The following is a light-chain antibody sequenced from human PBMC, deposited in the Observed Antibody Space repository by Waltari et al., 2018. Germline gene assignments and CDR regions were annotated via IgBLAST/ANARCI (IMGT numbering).Light chain of an antibody. CDR1: HRIGSW. V-gene: IGKV1-5*01. CDR2: AAS. Sequence: DLQMTQSPPTLSASVGDRVTIPCRASHRIGSWLAWYQQKPGKAPKVLIYAASTLQSGVPSRFSGSGSGTDFTLTISCLQSEDFAIYYCQQYYSSPATFGQGTKVEIK. J-gene: IGKJ1*01. CDR3: QQYYSSPAT.